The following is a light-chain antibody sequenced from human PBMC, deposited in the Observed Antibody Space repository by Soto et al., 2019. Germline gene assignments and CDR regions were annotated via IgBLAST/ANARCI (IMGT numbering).Light chain of an antibody. Sequence: DIQMTQSPSSLSASVGARVTITCRPSQTISNYLNWYQQKPGKAPNFLIYAASTLQNGVTSRFSVRTPGADFTLTINGLQPEDFATYYCQQSYSFPYTFGQGTNLQI. CDR2: AAS. J-gene: IGKJ2*01. CDR1: QTISNY. CDR3: QQSYSFPYT. V-gene: IGKV1-39*01.